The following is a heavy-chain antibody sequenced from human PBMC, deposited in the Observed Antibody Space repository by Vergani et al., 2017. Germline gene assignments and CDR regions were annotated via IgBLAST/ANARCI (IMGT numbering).Heavy chain of an antibody. D-gene: IGHD3-9*01. CDR1: GFTFSSYG. Sequence: QVQLVESGGGVFQPGGSLRLSCAASGFTFSSYGMHWVRQAPGKGLERVAFIRYDGSNKYYADSVKGRFTISRDNSKNTLYLQMNSLRAEDTAVYYCAKDGYDILTGPYGMDVWGQGTTVTVSS. V-gene: IGHV3-30*02. CDR2: IRYDGSNK. CDR3: AKDGYDILTGPYGMDV. J-gene: IGHJ6*02.